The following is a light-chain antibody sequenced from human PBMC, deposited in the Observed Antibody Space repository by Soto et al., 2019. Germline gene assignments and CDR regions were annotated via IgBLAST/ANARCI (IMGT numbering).Light chain of an antibody. CDR2: AAS. Sequence: DIQRTQGPPTVTAYARDSVAMSCRASQSITTWLAWYQQKPGKAPKLLIYAASSLQSGVPSRFSGSGFGTDFTLTFSSLQPEDSAIYYCQQADNFPINCGQGTRLEIK. V-gene: IGKV1-12*01. CDR3: QQADNFPIN. J-gene: IGKJ5*01. CDR1: QSITTW.